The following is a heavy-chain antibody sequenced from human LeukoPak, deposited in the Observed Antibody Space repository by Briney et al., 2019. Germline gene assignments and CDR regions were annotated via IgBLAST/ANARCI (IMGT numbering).Heavy chain of an antibody. CDR2: ISGSGGST. V-gene: IGHV3-23*01. CDR3: ANRYCSGGSCFDY. CDR1: GFTFSSYA. J-gene: IGHJ4*02. D-gene: IGHD2-15*01. Sequence: QPGGSLRLSCAASGFTFSSYAMSWFPQAPGKGLEGSQSISGSGGSTYYADSVKGRFTVSRDNSKNTLFLQLNSLRAEDAALYYCANRYCSGGSCFDYWGQGTLVTVSS.